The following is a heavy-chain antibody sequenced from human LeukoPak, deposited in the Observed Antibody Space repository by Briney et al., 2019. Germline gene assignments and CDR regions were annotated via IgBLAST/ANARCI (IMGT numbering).Heavy chain of an antibody. CDR3: AQRVSSSSFDY. CDR2: ISGSGGST. D-gene: IGHD6-6*01. CDR1: GFTFSSYA. Sequence: GGSLRLSCAASGFTFSSYAMSWVRQAPGKGLEWVSAISGSGGSTYYADSVKGRFTISRDNSKNTLYLQMNSLRAEDTAVHYCAQRVSSSSFDYWGQGTLVTVSS. V-gene: IGHV3-23*01. J-gene: IGHJ4*02.